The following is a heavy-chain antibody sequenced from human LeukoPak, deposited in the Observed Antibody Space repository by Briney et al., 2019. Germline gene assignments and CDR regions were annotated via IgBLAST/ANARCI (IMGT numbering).Heavy chain of an antibody. CDR2: IWYDGSNK. CDR3: ARDREVGVTYYYYGMDV. D-gene: IGHD1-26*01. J-gene: IGHJ6*02. Sequence: GGSLRLSCAASGFTFSSYGMHWVRQAPGKGLEWVAVIWYDGSNKYYADSVKGRFTISRDNSKNTLYLQMNSLRAEDTAVYYCARDREVGVTYYYYGMDVSGQGTTVTVSS. CDR1: GFTFSSYG. V-gene: IGHV3-33*01.